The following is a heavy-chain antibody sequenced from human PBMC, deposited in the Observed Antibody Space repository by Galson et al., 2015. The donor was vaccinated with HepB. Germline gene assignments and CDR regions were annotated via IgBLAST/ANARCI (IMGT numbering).Heavy chain of an antibody. J-gene: IGHJ4*02. CDR1: GFIFRSHG. D-gene: IGHD2-15*01. Sequence: SLRLACAAYGFIFRSHGMHWVGQAPGEGLEGGRITSYDGTNPQSAESVKGRFAISSANSKNTLYMQLTSLTTEDTAVYYCAKDYQWGYCSAGNCYSEMLEYWGQGTLVIVTS. CDR3: AKDYQWGYCSAGNCYSEMLEY. V-gene: IGHV3-30*18. CDR2: TSYDGTNP.